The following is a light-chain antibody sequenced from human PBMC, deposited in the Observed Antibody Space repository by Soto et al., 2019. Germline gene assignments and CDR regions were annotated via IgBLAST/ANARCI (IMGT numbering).Light chain of an antibody. Sequence: DIVMTQSPDSLAVSLGERATINCKSSQSVFYSSNDKNYLAWYQQKPGQPPKMLIYWASTRQSGVHYRFSGSGSGTDFTLTISSLHAEDVAVYCCLQYYGTPWTFGQGTKVEVK. J-gene: IGKJ1*01. V-gene: IGKV4-1*01. CDR2: WAS. CDR1: QSVFYSSNDKNY. CDR3: LQYYGTPWT.